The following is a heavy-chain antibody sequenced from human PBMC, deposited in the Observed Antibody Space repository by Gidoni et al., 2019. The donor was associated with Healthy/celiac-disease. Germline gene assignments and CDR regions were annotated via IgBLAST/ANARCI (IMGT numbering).Heavy chain of an antibody. V-gene: IGHV2-5*01. D-gene: IGHD3-22*01. Sequence: QITLKESGPTLVKPTQTLTLTCTFSGFSLSTSGVGVGWIRQHPGKALEWLALIYWNDDKRYSPSLNSRLTITKDTSKNQVVLTMTNMDPVDTATYYCAHSSYYYDSSGYLRGFDPWGQGTLVTVSS. CDR1: GFSLSTSGVG. J-gene: IGHJ5*02. CDR3: AHSSYYYDSSGYLRGFDP. CDR2: IYWNDDK.